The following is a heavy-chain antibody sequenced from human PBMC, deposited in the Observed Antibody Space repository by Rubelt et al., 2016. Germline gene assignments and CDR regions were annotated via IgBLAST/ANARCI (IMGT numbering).Heavy chain of an antibody. CDR1: GFSFSDYS. CDR2: ITSGSDII. CDR3: ASDRVG. V-gene: IGHV3-48*04. Sequence: EVQLVESGGGLVQPGGSLRLSCAASGFSFSDYSMNWVHQAPGKGQEWLSYITSGSDIIHYADSVKGRLTIARDNAKKALYLQMNSLRVEDTAVDYCASDRVGWSQGTLVNVSS. D-gene: IGHD2-2*01. J-gene: IGHJ4*02.